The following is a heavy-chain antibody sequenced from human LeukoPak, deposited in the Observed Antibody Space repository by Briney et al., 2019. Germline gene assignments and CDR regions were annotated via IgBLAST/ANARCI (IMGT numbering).Heavy chain of an antibody. D-gene: IGHD6-19*01. V-gene: IGHV4-30-4*01. CDR2: IYYSGST. CDR3: ARELAVADYFDY. Sequence: SETLSLTCTVSGGSIRSGAYYWSWIRQPPGKGLEWIGYIYYSGSTYYNPSLKSRVTISVDTSKNQFSLKLSSVTAADTAVYYCARELAVADYFDYWGQGTLVTVSS. CDR1: GGSIRSGAYY. J-gene: IGHJ4*02.